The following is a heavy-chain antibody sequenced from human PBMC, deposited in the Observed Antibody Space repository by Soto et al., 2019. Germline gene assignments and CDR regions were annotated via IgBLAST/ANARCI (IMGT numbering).Heavy chain of an antibody. Sequence: PSETLSLTCTVSGDSISNYYWSWIRQPAGKGLEWIGRIYTNGIPDYNPSLNSRVTISIDTSKNQFSLKVTSVTAADTAVYYFARERREEIHSGYDIDYWGQGALVTVSS. J-gene: IGHJ4*02. CDR3: ARERREEIHSGYDIDY. V-gene: IGHV4-4*07. CDR2: IYTNGIP. CDR1: GDSISNYY. D-gene: IGHD5-12*01.